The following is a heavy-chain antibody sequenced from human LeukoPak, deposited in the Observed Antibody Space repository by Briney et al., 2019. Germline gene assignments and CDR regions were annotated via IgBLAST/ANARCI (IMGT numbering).Heavy chain of an antibody. CDR1: GGSISSSSYY. Sequence: SETLSLTCTVSGGSISSSSYYWGWIRQPPGKGLEWIGSIYYSGSTYYNPSLKSRVTISVDTSKNQFSLKLSSVTAADTAVYYCARGGTRQGGFDYWGQGTLVTVSS. D-gene: IGHD2-15*01. J-gene: IGHJ4*02. V-gene: IGHV4-39*01. CDR3: ARGGTRQGGFDY. CDR2: IYYSGST.